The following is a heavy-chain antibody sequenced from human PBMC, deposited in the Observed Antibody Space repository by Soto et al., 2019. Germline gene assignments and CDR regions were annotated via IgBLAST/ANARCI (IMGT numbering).Heavy chain of an antibody. V-gene: IGHV3-30*18. J-gene: IGHJ6*02. Sequence: PGGSLRLSCVASGFTFSDYSMHWVRHSPGKGLVCVAVISYHGNEYYSYSVTGRFTISRDNSQKTPYLQMNRIRAGDAAVYYCAKLAVVAPETPNDYMDFWGQCTDVTVSS. CDR2: ISYHGNE. D-gene: IGHD2-2*01. CDR1: GFTFSDYS. CDR3: AKLAVVAPETPNDYMDF.